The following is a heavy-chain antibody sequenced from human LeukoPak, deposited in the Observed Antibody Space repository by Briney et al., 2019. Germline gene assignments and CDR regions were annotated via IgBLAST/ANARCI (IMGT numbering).Heavy chain of an antibody. D-gene: IGHD4-11*01. V-gene: IGHV3-30*18. CDR3: AKDKMSYDYLSFSVDY. CDR1: GFTFSSYG. CDR2: ISYDGSNK. Sequence: GRSLRLSCAASGFTFSSYGMHWVRQAPGKGLEGVAVISYDGSNKYYADSVKGRFTISRDNSKNTLYLQMNSLRAEDTAVYYCAKDKMSYDYLSFSVDYWGQGTLVTVSS. J-gene: IGHJ4*02.